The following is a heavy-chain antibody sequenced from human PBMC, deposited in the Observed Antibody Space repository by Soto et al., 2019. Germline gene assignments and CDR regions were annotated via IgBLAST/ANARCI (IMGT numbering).Heavy chain of an antibody. Sequence: LRLSCSASGFTFSRSDLHWVRQAPGKGLERVGRVRSKIHNYATSFADSVRGRFTISRNDSDNTVSLEMSGLKSEDTALYYCSRHEEGRRMVFYGMDVWGQGTTVTVSS. CDR2: VRSKIHNYAT. CDR1: GFTFSRSD. V-gene: IGHV3-73*01. J-gene: IGHJ6*02. D-gene: IGHD2-8*01. CDR3: SRHEEGRRMVFYGMDV.